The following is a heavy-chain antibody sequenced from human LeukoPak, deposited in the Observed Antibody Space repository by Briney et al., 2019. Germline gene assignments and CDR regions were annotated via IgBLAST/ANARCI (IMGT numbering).Heavy chain of an antibody. CDR1: GFNFSSYA. Sequence: GGSLRLSCAASGFNFSSYAMSWVRHAPGKGLEWVSVISGSGGSTYYADSVKGRFTISRDNSKNTLYLQMNSLIAEDTAVYYCARSERGCSGGSCYSSMDYWGQGTLVTVSS. CDR3: ARSERGCSGGSCYSSMDY. D-gene: IGHD2-15*01. V-gene: IGHV3-23*01. CDR2: ISGSGGST. J-gene: IGHJ4*02.